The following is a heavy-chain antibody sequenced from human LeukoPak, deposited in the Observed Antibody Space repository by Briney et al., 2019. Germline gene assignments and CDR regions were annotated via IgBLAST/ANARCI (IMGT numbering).Heavy chain of an antibody. CDR3: VKESGYNSPELGDY. CDR2: VSGSGVTT. V-gene: IGHV3-23*01. J-gene: IGHJ4*02. D-gene: IGHD5-24*01. Sequence: PGGSLRLSCAASGFTFSSYGMHWVRQAPGKGLEWVSTVSGSGVTTYYADSVKGRFTISRDNSKNTLYLQMNSLRAEDTAVYYCVKESGYNSPELGDYWGQGTLVTVSS. CDR1: GFTFSSYG.